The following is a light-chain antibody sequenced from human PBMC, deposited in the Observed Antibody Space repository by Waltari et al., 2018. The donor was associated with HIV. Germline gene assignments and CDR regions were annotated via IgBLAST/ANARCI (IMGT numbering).Light chain of an antibody. V-gene: IGLV2-14*01. Sequence: QPALTQPASISGSPGQSITISCTGGPHDIGGYDFVSWSPQYPGQAPHVLIYEGTSRPVGASCRCSASRSGSTASLTISQLQAADEADYFCTSTSIGSSAPRVVGGGTKVTVL. CDR1: PHDIGGYDF. J-gene: IGLJ2*01. CDR3: TSTSIGSSAPRV. CDR2: EGT.